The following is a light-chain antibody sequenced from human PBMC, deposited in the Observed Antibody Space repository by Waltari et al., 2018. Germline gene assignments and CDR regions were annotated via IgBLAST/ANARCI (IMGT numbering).Light chain of an antibody. Sequence: EIVLTPPPGTLSLSPGERATLSCRASQTVRTTYLAWYQQKPGQAPTLLIYGATSRATGIPDRFSGSGSGTDFSLTISSLEPEDFAVYYCQQYDISPLTFGGGTKVEIK. J-gene: IGKJ4*01. V-gene: IGKV3-20*01. CDR3: QQYDISPLT. CDR2: GAT. CDR1: QTVRTTY.